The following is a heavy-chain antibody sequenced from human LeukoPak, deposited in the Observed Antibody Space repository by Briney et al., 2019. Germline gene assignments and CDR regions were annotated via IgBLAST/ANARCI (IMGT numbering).Heavy chain of an antibody. V-gene: IGHV3-74*01. Sequence: SGGSLRLSCAASGFSFSSYWMDWVRQAPGKRLVWVSGINSDGRMTRYAESVKGRFTISRDTAKNTLYLQMNTLRAEDTAVYYCARVGSTDSPHAFDIWGQGTTVTVSS. CDR2: INSDGRMT. CDR3: ARVGSTDSPHAFDI. CDR1: GFSFSSYW. J-gene: IGHJ3*02. D-gene: IGHD3-22*01.